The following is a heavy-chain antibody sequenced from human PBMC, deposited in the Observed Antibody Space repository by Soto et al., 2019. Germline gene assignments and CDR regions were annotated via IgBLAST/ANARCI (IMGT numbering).Heavy chain of an antibody. J-gene: IGHJ4*02. Sequence: QLQLQESGPGLVKPSETLSLTCTVSGGSISSSSYYWGWIRQPPGKGLEWIGSIYYSGSTYYNPSLKSRVTISVDTSKNQFSLKLSSVTAADTAVYYCARTEGSSGTNPFDYWGQGTLVTVSS. V-gene: IGHV4-39*01. CDR2: IYYSGST. CDR3: ARTEGSSGTNPFDY. CDR1: GGSISSSSYY. D-gene: IGHD3-22*01.